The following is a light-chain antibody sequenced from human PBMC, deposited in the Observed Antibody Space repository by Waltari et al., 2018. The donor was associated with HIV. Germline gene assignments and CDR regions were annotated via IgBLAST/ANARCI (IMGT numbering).Light chain of an antibody. CDR1: TSNIGDNT. CDR3: ATWDNSQIGFYV. J-gene: IGLJ1*01. V-gene: IGLV1-44*01. CDR2: TNN. Sequence: QSVLTQPPSASGTPGQRVTISCSGTTSNIGDNTVNWYQQLPGAAPKRLIHTNNQRPSGVPDRFSGSRSGTSAALAISGLQSEDEADYYCATWDNSQIGFYVYGTGTKVTVL.